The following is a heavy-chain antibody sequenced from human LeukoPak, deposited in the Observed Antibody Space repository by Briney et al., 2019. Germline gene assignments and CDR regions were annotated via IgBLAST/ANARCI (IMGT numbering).Heavy chain of an antibody. J-gene: IGHJ6*02. V-gene: IGHV3-74*01. CDR3: ASLQNVPSYYYYYVMDV. D-gene: IGHD2/OR15-2a*01. CDR1: GFTFSNYW. Sequence: PGGSLRLSCVASGFTFSNYWMHWVRQAPGKGLVWVSRINSDGSTTNYADSVKGRFTISRDNAKNTLFLQMNSLRAEDTAVYYCASLQNVPSYYYYYVMDVWGQGTTVTVSS. CDR2: INSDGSTT.